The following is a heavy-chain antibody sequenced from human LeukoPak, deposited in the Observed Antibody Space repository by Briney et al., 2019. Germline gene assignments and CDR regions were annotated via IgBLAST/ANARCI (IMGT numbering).Heavy chain of an antibody. V-gene: IGHV1-2*04. J-gene: IGHJ4*02. CDR2: INPNSGGT. Sequence: ASVKVSCKASGYTFTGYYMHWVRQAPGQGLEWMGWINPNSGGTNYAQKFQGWVTMTRDTSISTAYMELSSLRSEDTAVYYCARRGRYCGGDCLAYWGQGTLVTVSS. CDR3: ARRGRYCGGDCLAY. D-gene: IGHD2-21*02. CDR1: GYTFTGYY.